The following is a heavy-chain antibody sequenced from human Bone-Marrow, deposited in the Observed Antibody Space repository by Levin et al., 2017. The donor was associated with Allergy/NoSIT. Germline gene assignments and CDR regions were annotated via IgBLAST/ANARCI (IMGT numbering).Heavy chain of an antibody. D-gene: IGHD1-7*01. V-gene: IGHV3-53*01. CDR3: AKTTDAVYYYYMDV. J-gene: IGHJ6*03. Sequence: GSLRLSCAASGFTVTSSYMTWVRQAPGKGLEWVSVTYSGGSTYYADSVKGRFTVSRDTSKNTLYLQMSGLRAADTAIYYCAKTTDAVYYYYMDVWGKGTTVTVSS. CDR1: GFTVTSSY. CDR2: TYSGGST.